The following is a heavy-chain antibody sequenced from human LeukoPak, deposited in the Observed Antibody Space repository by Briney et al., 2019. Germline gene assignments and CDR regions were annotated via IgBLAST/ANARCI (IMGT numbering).Heavy chain of an antibody. CDR2: INPSGGST. Sequence: ASVKVSCKASGYTFTSYYMHWVRQAPGQGLEWMGIINPSGGSTSYAQKFQGRVTMTRDMSTSTVYMELSSLRSEDTAVYYCTTEKRAAAGTPYYYYYYYMDVWGKGTTVTVSS. V-gene: IGHV1-46*01. D-gene: IGHD6-13*01. CDR3: TTEKRAAAGTPYYYYYYYMDV. J-gene: IGHJ6*03. CDR1: GYTFTSYY.